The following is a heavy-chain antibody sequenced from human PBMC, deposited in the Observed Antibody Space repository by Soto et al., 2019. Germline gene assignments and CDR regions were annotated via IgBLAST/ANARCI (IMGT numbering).Heavy chain of an antibody. Sequence: SETLSLTCTVSGGSVSSGSYYWSWIRQPPGKGLEWIGYIYYSGSTNYNPSLKSRVTISVDTSKNQFSLKLSSVTAADTAVYYCARDRRYYDSSGYYFGYYYYYMDVWGKGTTVTVSS. CDR1: GGSVSSGSYY. CDR2: IYYSGST. D-gene: IGHD3-22*01. CDR3: ARDRRYYDSSGYYFGYYYYYMDV. V-gene: IGHV4-61*01. J-gene: IGHJ6*03.